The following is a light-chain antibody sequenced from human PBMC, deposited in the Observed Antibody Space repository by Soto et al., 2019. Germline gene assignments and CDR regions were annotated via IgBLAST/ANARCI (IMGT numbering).Light chain of an antibody. CDR3: ATWDDSLSGRV. V-gene: IGLV1-47*02. J-gene: IGLJ3*02. CDR2: ANN. Sequence: QSVLTQPPSASGTPGQRVPISCSGSSSNIGSSYVYWYRQVPGTAPKLLIYANNQRPSGVPDRFSGSKSGTSASLAISGLRSEDEADYYCATWDDSLSGRVFGGGTKLTVL. CDR1: SSNIGSSY.